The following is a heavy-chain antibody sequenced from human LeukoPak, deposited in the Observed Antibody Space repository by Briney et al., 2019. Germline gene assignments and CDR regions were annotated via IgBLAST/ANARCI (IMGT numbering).Heavy chain of an antibody. CDR1: GGSISSYY. CDR2: IYYSGST. D-gene: IGHD6-13*01. J-gene: IGHJ4*02. Sequence: PSETLSLTCTVSGGSISSYYWSWIRQPPGKGLAWIGYIYYSGSTNYNPSLKSRVTISVDTSKNQFSLKLSSVTAADTAVYYCARERIAAAGHPFDYWGQGTLVTVSS. CDR3: ARERIAAAGHPFDY. V-gene: IGHV4-59*01.